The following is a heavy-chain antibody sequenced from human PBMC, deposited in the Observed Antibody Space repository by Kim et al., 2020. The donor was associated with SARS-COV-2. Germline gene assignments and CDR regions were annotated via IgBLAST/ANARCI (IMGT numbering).Heavy chain of an antibody. D-gene: IGHD1-26*01. CDR2: INAGNGNT. CDR3: AGGRAYNDYNNYYYYYNMDV. V-gene: IGHV1-3*01. CDR1: GFTFTRYA. Sequence: ASVKVSCKASGFTFTRYAIHWVRQAPGQRLEWMGWINAGNGNTKYSQKFQGRVTITRDTSASTAYMEMSSLRSEDTAVYYCAGGRAYNDYNNYYYYYNMDVWGQGTTVTVSS. J-gene: IGHJ6*02.